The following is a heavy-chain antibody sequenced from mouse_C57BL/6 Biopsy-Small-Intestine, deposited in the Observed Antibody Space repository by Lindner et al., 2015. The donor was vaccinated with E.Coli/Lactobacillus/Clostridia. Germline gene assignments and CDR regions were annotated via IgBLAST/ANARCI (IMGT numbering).Heavy chain of an antibody. J-gene: IGHJ4*01. CDR3: ALYDRDFAMDY. Sequence: VQLQESGSELVKPGASVKMSCKASGYTFTKYWMTWVRQRPGQGPEWIGDIYPGSGSAHYNEKFKNRATLTGDTSSNTVYMQLSSLTSEDSAVYYCALYDRDFAMDYWGQRTSVTVSA. CDR2: IYPGSGSA. V-gene: IGHV1-55*01. D-gene: IGHD2-12*01. CDR1: GYTFTKYW.